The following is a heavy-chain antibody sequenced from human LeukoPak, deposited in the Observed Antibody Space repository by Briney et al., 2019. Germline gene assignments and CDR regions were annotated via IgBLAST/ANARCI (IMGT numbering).Heavy chain of an antibody. Sequence: GGSLRLSCAASGFTFSSYWMHWVRQAPGKGLVWVSRINTDGSSTSYADSVKGRFTISRDNAKNTLYLQMNSLRAEDTAVYYCASGPPEWYDFWSGYSHLFDYWGQGTLVTVSS. D-gene: IGHD3-3*01. J-gene: IGHJ4*02. CDR2: INTDGSST. V-gene: IGHV3-74*01. CDR1: GFTFSSYW. CDR3: ASGPPEWYDFWSGYSHLFDY.